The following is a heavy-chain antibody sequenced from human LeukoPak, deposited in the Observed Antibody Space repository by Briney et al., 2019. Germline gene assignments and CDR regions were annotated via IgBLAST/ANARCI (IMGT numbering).Heavy chain of an antibody. CDR1: GTRFSDNY. CDR2: IHSGGST. V-gene: IGHV3-53*01. Sequence: PGGSLRLSCEASGTRFSDNYMYWVRQAPGKGLEWVSLIHSGGSTYYADSVKGRFTISRDNSKNTLYLEMSSLRVDDAAIYYCARSVWGSYHFDYWGQGTRVTVSS. CDR3: ARSVWGSYHFDY. D-gene: IGHD3-16*01. J-gene: IGHJ4*02.